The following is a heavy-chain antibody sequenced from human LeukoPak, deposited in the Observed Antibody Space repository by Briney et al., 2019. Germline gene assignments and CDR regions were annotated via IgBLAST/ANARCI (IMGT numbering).Heavy chain of an antibody. V-gene: IGHV4-59*01. J-gene: IGHJ6*03. CDR3: AXETSQKGAHYMDV. Sequence: SQTLSLTCTVSGGSISSYYWSWIRQPPGKGLEYIGYIYYSGSTNYNPSLKSRLTISVDTSKNQFSLKLSSVTAADTAVYYCAXETSQKGAHYMDVWGKGTTVTVSS. CDR2: IYYSGST. CDR1: GGSISSYY. D-gene: IGHD3-16*01.